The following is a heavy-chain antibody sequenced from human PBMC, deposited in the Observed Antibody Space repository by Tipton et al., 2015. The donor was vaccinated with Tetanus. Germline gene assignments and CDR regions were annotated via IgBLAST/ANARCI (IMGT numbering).Heavy chain of an antibody. J-gene: IGHJ4*02. V-gene: IGHV4-39*01. D-gene: IGHD3-3*01. CDR1: GVSIADNSNY. Sequence: LSCTVSGVSIADNSNYWGWIRQPPGKGLEWIGSIYFSGDTYSNPSLKSRVTMSVDTSRNQFSLRLSSVTAADTAVYYCARHNSGYFTFFDYWGQGTLVTVSS. CDR3: ARHNSGYFTFFDY. CDR2: IYFSGDT.